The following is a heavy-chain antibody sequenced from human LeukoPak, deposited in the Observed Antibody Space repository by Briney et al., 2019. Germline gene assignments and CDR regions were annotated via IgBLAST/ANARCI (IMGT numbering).Heavy chain of an antibody. V-gene: IGHV3-23*01. CDR1: GFTFSSYA. CDR3: AKGSYYDSSGSFYFDY. CDR2: ISGSGGST. J-gene: IGHJ4*02. D-gene: IGHD3-22*01. Sequence: GGSLRLSCAASGFTFSSYAMSWVRQAPGKGLEWVSIISGSGGSTYYADSVKGRFTISRDNSKNTLYVQVNSLGTEDTAAYYCAKGSYYDSSGSFYFDYWGQGTLVTVSS.